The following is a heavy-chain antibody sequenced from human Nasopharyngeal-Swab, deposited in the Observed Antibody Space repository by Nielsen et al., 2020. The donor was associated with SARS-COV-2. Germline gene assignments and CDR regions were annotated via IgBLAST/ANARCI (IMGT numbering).Heavy chain of an antibody. Sequence: WIRQPPGKGLEWIGYIYHSGSTYYNPSLKSRVTISVDRSKNQFSLKLSSVTAADTAVYYCARVGGDYYYYYYMDVWDKGTTVTVSS. V-gene: IGHV4-30-2*01. CDR2: IYHSGST. D-gene: IGHD1-26*01. J-gene: IGHJ6*03. CDR3: ARVGGDYYYYYYMDV.